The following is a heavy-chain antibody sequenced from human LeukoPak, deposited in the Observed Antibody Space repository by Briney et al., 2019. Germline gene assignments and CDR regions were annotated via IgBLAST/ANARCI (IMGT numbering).Heavy chain of an antibody. CDR3: ARTPSYYDSSEYGMDV. D-gene: IGHD3-22*01. Sequence: GASVKVSCKASGGTFSSYAISWVRQAPGQGLEWMGGTIPIFGTANYAQKFQGRVTITADESTSTAYMELSSLRSEDTAVCYCARTPSYYDSSEYGMDVWGQGTTVTVSS. V-gene: IGHV1-69*13. CDR2: TIPIFGTA. CDR1: GGTFSSYA. J-gene: IGHJ6*02.